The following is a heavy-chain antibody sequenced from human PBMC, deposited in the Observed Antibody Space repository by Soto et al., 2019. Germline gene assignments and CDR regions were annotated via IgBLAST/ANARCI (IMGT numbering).Heavy chain of an antibody. V-gene: IGHV4-59*01. Sequence: SETLSLTCTVSGGSISSYYWSWIRQPPGKGLEWIGYIYYSGSTNYNPSLKSRVTISVDTSKNQFSLKLSSVTAADTAVYYCARESHGSLLENAFDIWGQGTMVTVSS. CDR2: IYYSGST. J-gene: IGHJ3*02. D-gene: IGHD3-10*01. CDR1: GGSISSYY. CDR3: ARESHGSLLENAFDI.